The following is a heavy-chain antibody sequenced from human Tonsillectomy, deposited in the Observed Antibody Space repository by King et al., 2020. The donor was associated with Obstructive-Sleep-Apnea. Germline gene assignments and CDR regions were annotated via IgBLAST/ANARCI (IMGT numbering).Heavy chain of an antibody. CDR2: IYYSGRT. CDR1: GGSISSGDYY. J-gene: IGHJ6*02. Sequence: VQLQESGPGLVKPSQTLSLTCTVSGGSISSGDYYWRWVRQPPGKGLEWIGYIYYSGRTYYNPSLKSRVTISVDTSKNQFSLKLSSVTAADTAVYYCARDLCFGSGSCYGLDVWGQGTTVTVSS. D-gene: IGHD3-10*01. CDR3: ARDLCFGSGSCYGLDV. V-gene: IGHV4-30-4*01.